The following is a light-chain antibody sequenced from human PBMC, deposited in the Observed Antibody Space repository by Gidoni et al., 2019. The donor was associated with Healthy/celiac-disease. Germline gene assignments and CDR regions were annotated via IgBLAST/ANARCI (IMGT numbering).Light chain of an antibody. Sequence: DIQMTQSPSSLSASVGDRVTITCQSSQDISTYLNWYQQKQGKAPKLLIYDASNLETGVPSRFSGSGSGTDVTFTISSLQPEDIATYYCQQYDNLPPLTFGGGTKVEIK. CDR3: QQYDNLPPLT. CDR2: DAS. V-gene: IGKV1-33*01. CDR1: QDISTY. J-gene: IGKJ4*01.